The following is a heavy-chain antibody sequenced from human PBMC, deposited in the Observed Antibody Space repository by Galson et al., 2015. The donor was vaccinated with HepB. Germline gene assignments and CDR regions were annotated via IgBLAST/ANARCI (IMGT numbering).Heavy chain of an antibody. J-gene: IGHJ6*03. V-gene: IGHV3-23*01. CDR3: AKRGYCSSTSCPEAGYYYYYMDV. CDR2: ISGSGGST. D-gene: IGHD2-2*01. Sequence: SLRLSCAASGFTFSSYAMSWVRQAPGKGLEWVSAISGSGGSTYYADSVKGRFTISRDNSKNTLYLQMNSLRAEDTAVYYCAKRGYCSSTSCPEAGYYYYYMDVWGKGTTVTVSS. CDR1: GFTFSSYA.